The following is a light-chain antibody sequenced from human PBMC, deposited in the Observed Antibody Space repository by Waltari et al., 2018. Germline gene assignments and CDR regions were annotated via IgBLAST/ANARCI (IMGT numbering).Light chain of an antibody. Sequence: QSVLTQPASVSGSPGQSITISCPGTSIDVGHSNVVSWYLQDPGTVPQLLIYEDTMRPSGVSNRFSGSKSVNTAFLTVAGLRTEDEGDYYCCSYSRSGTFLFGTGTRVTVL. CDR1: SIDVGHSNV. CDR2: EDT. CDR3: CSYSRSGTFL. J-gene: IGLJ1*01. V-gene: IGLV2-23*01.